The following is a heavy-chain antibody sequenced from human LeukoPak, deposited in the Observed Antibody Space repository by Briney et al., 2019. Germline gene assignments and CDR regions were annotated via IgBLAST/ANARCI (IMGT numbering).Heavy chain of an antibody. CDR2: ISSSSSYI. V-gene: IGHV3-21*01. CDR3: ARGVSGAAAGRRLDY. J-gene: IGHJ4*02. Sequence: GGSLRLSCAASGFTFSSYSMNWVRQAPGKGLEWVSSISSSSSYIYYADSVKGRFTISRDNAKNSLYLQMNSLRAEDTAVYYWARGVSGAAAGRRLDYWGQGALVTVSS. D-gene: IGHD6-13*01. CDR1: GFTFSSYS.